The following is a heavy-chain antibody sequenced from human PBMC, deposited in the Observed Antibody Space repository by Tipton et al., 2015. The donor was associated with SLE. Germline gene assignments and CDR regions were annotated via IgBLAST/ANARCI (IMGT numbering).Heavy chain of an antibody. CDR3: VKDGGDWHHDAFDI. CDR2: ISGSGYST. CDR1: GGSFSGYY. Sequence: LSLTCAVYGGSFSGYYWSWIRQPPGKGLEWVSAISGSGYSTYYADSVKGRLTISRDNSKNTLFLQMNSLRAEDTAGYYCVKDGGDWHHDAFDIWCQATMVTDSS. V-gene: IGHV3-23*01. D-gene: IGHD2-21*01. J-gene: IGHJ3*02.